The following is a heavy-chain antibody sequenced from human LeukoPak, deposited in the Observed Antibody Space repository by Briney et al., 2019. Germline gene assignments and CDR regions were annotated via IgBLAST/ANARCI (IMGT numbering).Heavy chain of an antibody. V-gene: IGHV3-7*01. J-gene: IGHJ3*02. CDR3: ARGPAGLFDI. CDR1: GFTFSNAW. D-gene: IGHD6-19*01. Sequence: GGSLRLSCAASGFTFSNAWMSWVRQAPGKGLEWVANIKQDGSEKYYVDSVKGRFTISRDNAKNSLYLQMNSLRAEDTAVYYCARGPAGLFDIWGQGTMVTVSS. CDR2: IKQDGSEK.